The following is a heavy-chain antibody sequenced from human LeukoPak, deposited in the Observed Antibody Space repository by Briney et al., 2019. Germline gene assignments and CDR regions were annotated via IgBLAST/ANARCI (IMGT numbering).Heavy chain of an antibody. CDR2: IIPILGTA. CDR3: ATYPKDFGDRPRWFDP. D-gene: IGHD4/OR15-4a*01. J-gene: IGHJ5*02. CDR1: GGTLITYA. V-gene: IGHV1-69*11. Sequence: ASVKVSCKASGGTLITYAINWVRQAPGQGLEWMGRIIPILGTATHAQSFQGRVTITTDESTNTAYMELSSLRSEDSAVYYCATYPKDFGDRPRWFDPWGQGTLVTVSS.